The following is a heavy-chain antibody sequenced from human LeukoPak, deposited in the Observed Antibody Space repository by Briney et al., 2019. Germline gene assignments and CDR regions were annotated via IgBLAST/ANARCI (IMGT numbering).Heavy chain of an antibody. CDR2: ISYDGSNK. Sequence: AWGSLRLSCAASGLTFSSYGMHWVRQAPGKGLEWVAVISYDGSNKYYADSVKGRFTISRDNSKNTLYLQMNSLRAEDTAVYYCAKEVIEFYWGQGTLVTVSS. D-gene: IGHD3-10*01. CDR1: GLTFSSYG. V-gene: IGHV3-30*18. J-gene: IGHJ4*02. CDR3: AKEVIEFY.